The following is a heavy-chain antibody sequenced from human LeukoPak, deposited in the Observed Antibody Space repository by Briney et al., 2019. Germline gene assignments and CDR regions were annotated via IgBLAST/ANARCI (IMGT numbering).Heavy chain of an antibody. CDR3: ARDSIVELTVLVY. V-gene: IGHV3-23*01. Sequence: GGSLRLSCAASGFTFSSYAMSWVRQAPGKGLEWVSAISGSGGSTYYADSVKGRFTISRDNSKNTLYLQMNSLRPEDTAVYYCARDSIVELTVLVYWGQGTLVTVSS. CDR2: ISGSGGST. J-gene: IGHJ4*02. CDR1: GFTFSSYA. D-gene: IGHD1-26*01.